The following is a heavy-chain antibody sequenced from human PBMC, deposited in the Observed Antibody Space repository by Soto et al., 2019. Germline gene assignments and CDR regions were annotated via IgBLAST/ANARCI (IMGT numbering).Heavy chain of an antibody. V-gene: IGHV4-34*01. D-gene: IGHD3-3*01. CDR2: INHSGST. CDR3: ARGVTIFGVVRIHNDY. CDR1: GGSFSGYY. J-gene: IGHJ4*02. Sequence: SETLSLTCAVYGGSFSGYYWSWIRQPPGKGLEWIGEINHSGSTNYNPSLKSRVTISVDTSKNQFSLKLSSVTAADTAVYYCARGVTIFGVVRIHNDYWGQGTLVTVSS.